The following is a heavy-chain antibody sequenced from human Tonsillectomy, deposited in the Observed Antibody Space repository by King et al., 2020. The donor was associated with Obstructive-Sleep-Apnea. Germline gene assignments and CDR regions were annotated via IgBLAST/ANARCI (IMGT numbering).Heavy chain of an antibody. Sequence: VQLVESGGGLVQPGGSLRLSCAASGFTFSSYVLTWVRQAPGKGLEWVSASSGSGGSTYYADSVKGRFTISRDNSKNTMYLQMNSLRAEDTAVYYCAKDNLPTKIWFGELLQLDYWGQGTLVTVSS. CDR2: SSGSGGST. V-gene: IGHV3-23*04. D-gene: IGHD3-10*01. CDR3: AKDNLPTKIWFGELLQLDY. J-gene: IGHJ4*02. CDR1: GFTFSSYV.